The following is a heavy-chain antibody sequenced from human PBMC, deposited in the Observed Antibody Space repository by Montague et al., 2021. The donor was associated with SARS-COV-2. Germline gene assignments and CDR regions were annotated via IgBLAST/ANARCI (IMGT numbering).Heavy chain of an antibody. V-gene: IGHV4-39*01. CDR2: IYYTGST. Sequence: SETLSLTCTVSGGSISNSVYYWGWVRQPPGKGLEWIGSIYYTGSTYHNPSLKSRLTISVDTSENQFSLNLRSMTAADTAVYYCARHPQHWGQGALVTVSS. CDR1: GGSISNSVYY. CDR3: ARHPQH. J-gene: IGHJ1*01.